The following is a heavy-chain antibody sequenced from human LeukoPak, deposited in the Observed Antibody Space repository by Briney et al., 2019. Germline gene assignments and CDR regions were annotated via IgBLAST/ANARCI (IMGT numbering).Heavy chain of an antibody. CDR3: ARRSHCGGDCLLDY. V-gene: IGHV1-18*01. CDR1: GYPSITFG. CDR2: ISAYSGNT. Sequence: ASVKVSCKTSGYPSITFGIGWVRQAPGQGLEWMGWISAYSGNTRYTQKFQGRVTMTTDTSTTTANMELRSLKSDDTAVYYCARRSHCGGDCLLDYWGQGTLVTVSS. D-gene: IGHD2-21*02. J-gene: IGHJ4*02.